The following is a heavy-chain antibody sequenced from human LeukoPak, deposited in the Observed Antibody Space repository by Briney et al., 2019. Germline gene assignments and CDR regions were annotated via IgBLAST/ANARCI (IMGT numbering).Heavy chain of an antibody. CDR1: GFTFGGLA. Sequence: GGSLRLSCAASGFTFGGLAMGGAGRAPGRGLGGVSGIGGGGDSTYYADSVKGRFTISRDNSKNTLYLQMNGLRAEDTAVYYCATYRRGYHDSSESYYFDYWGQGTLVTVSS. CDR2: IGGGGDST. CDR3: ATYRRGYHDSSESYYFDY. D-gene: IGHD3-22*01. J-gene: IGHJ4*02. V-gene: IGHV3-23*01.